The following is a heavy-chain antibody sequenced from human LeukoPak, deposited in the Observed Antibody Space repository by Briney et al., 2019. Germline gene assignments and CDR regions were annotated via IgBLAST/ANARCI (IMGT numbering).Heavy chain of an antibody. CDR1: GFTFSSYA. J-gene: IGHJ4*02. CDR3: AKGIGLRPPDY. D-gene: IGHD3-16*01. V-gene: IGHV3-23*01. CDR2: ISGSGGST. Sequence: GGSLRLSCAASGFTFSSYAMSWVRQAPGKGLEWISGISGSGGSTYYADSVKGRFTISRDSAKNTLYLQMNSLRAEDTAVYYCAKGIGLRPPDYWGQGTLVTVSS.